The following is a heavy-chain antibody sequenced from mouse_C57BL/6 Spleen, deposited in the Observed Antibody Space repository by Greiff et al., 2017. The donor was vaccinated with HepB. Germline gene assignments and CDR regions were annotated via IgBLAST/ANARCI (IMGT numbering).Heavy chain of an antibody. Sequence: EVQLQQSGPELVKPGDSVKISCKASGYSFTGYFMNWVMQSHGKSLEWIGRINPYNGDTFYNQKFKGKATLTVDKSSSTAHMERRSLTSEDSAVYYCARSREGYPRAYWGQGTLVTVSA. CDR1: GYSFTGYF. CDR2: INPYNGDT. CDR3: ARSREGYPRAY. V-gene: IGHV1-20*01. J-gene: IGHJ3*01. D-gene: IGHD2-2*01.